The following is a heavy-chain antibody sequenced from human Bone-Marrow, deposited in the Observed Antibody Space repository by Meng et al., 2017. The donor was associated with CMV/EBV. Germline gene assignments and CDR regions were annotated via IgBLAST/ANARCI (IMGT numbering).Heavy chain of an antibody. CDR2: SYFSGST. D-gene: IGHD3-10*02. J-gene: IGHJ5*02. Sequence: ETLSLNCTVSGVSFSCYYWSWVRQPPGKGLEWIGYSYFSGSTYYNPPLKSRVTISGDTSKKQFSLRLTSVTAADTAVYDCARGYVTREFDPWGQGTLVTVSS. CDR3: ARGYVTREFDP. V-gene: IGHV4-59*01. CDR1: GVSFSCYY.